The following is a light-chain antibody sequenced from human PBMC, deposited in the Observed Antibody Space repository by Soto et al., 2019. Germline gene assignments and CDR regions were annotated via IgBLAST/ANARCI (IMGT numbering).Light chain of an antibody. Sequence: EIVMTQSPGTLSALPGQSATLPCRASQSVRTNLAWYQQKPGQAPRHLIYGASTRATGIPVRFSGSGSGTEFTLTISSLQSDDFAVYYCQQYNQWSPITFGQGTRLE. CDR2: GAS. CDR1: QSVRTN. CDR3: QQYNQWSPIT. V-gene: IGKV3-15*01. J-gene: IGKJ5*01.